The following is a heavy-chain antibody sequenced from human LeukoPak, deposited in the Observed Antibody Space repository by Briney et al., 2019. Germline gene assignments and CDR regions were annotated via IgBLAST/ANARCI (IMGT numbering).Heavy chain of an antibody. CDR2: INHSGST. CDR3: ARITFGGVISI. CDR1: GGSFSGYY. V-gene: IGHV4-34*01. J-gene: IGHJ3*02. Sequence: PSETLSLTCAVYGGSFSGYYWSWIRQPPGKGLEWIGEINHSGSTNYNPSLKIRVTISVDTSTNQFSLKLSSVTAADTAVYYCARITFGGVISIWGQGTMVTVSS. D-gene: IGHD3-16*02.